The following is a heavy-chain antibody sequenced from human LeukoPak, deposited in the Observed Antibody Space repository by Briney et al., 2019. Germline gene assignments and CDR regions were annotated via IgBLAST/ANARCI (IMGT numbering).Heavy chain of an antibody. V-gene: IGHV1-24*01. CDR2: FDHEDGET. Sequence: ASVKVSCKVSGYTLTELSMHWVRQAPGKGLEWLGGFDHEDGETIYAQKFQGRVTMTEDTSTDTAYMELSSLRSEDTAVYYCATGINQLLLFDYWGQGTLVTVSS. CDR3: ATGINQLLLFDY. D-gene: IGHD2-2*01. CDR1: GYTLTELS. J-gene: IGHJ4*02.